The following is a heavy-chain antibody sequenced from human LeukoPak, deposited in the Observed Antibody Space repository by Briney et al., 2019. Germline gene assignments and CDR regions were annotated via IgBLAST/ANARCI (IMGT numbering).Heavy chain of an antibody. CDR2: TYSSGST. D-gene: IGHD1-26*01. CDR3: ATESYGAT. Sequence: GGSLRLSCAASDFTVSSNSMSWVRQAPGKGLEWVSVTYSSGSTHYADSVEGRFTISRDSSKNTLYLQMNSLRAEDTAVYYCATESYGATWGQGTLVTVSS. CDR1: DFTVSSNS. J-gene: IGHJ4*02. V-gene: IGHV3-53*01.